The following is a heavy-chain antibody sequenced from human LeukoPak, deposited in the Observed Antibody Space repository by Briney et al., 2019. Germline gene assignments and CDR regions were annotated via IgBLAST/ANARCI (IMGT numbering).Heavy chain of an antibody. CDR2: ITAGNGNT. V-gene: IGHV1-3*01. D-gene: IGHD3-3*01. J-gene: IGHJ4*02. Sequence: ASVKVSCKASGYTFTSYSLHWVRQAPGQGLEWLGWITAGNGNTKYSQKFQGRVTITRDTSASTVYMDLSSLSSEDTAVYFCARPSLSEWFAGGNTYLDYWGQGTLVTVSS. CDR3: ARPSLSEWFAGGNTYLDY. CDR1: GYTFTSYS.